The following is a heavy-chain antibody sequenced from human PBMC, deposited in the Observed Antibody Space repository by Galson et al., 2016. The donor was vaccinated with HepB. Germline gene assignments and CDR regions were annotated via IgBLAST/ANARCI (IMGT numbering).Heavy chain of an antibody. Sequence: SLRLSCAASGFTFSRHWMHWVRQAPGKGLVCVSRLRSDGSSTYYADSVKGRFTISRDNTKGTVYLHMNSLRDEDTAVYYCTREANDAFDIWGQGTMVTVSS. V-gene: IGHV3-74*01. CDR3: TREANDAFDI. CDR1: GFTFSRHW. CDR2: LRSDGSST. J-gene: IGHJ3*02.